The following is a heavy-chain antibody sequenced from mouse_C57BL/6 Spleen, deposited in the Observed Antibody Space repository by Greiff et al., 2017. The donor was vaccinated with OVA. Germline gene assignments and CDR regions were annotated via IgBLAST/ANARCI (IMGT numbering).Heavy chain of an antibody. CDR3: ARSAQAPAWFAY. V-gene: IGHV1-54*01. J-gene: IGHJ3*01. D-gene: IGHD3-2*02. CDR1: GYAFTNYL. CDR2: INPGSGGT. Sequence: VQLKESGAELVRPGTSVKVSCKASGYAFTNYLIEWVKQRPGQGLEWIGVINPGSGGTNYNEKFKGKATLTADKSSSTAYMQLSSLTSEDSAVYFCARSAQAPAWFAYWGQGTLVTVSA.